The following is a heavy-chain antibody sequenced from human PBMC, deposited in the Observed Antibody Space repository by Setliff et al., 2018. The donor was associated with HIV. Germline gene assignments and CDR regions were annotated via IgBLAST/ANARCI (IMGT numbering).Heavy chain of an antibody. CDR2: ISPSGSYI. CDR3: ARGDTTPIYPNYMDV. Sequence: PGGSLRLSCAASGFTFNAYAMHWVRQPPGKGLEWVSSISPSGSYIYYADSMKGRFTISRDNAKNSLYLQMNSLRVEDTAVYYCARGDTTPIYPNYMDVWGKGTTVTVSS. J-gene: IGHJ6*03. CDR1: GFTFNAYA. V-gene: IGHV3-21*01. D-gene: IGHD2-21*02.